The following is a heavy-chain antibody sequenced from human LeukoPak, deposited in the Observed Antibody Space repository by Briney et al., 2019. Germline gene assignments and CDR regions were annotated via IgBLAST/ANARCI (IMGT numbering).Heavy chain of an antibody. D-gene: IGHD1-26*01. Sequence: SCPTLVNPTQTLTLTCTFSGFSLSTSGMRVSWIRQPPGKALEWLARIDWDDDKFYRTSLKTRLTISKDTSKNQVVLTMTNMDPVDTATYYCARGGGATAVDYWGQGTLVTVSS. CDR3: ARGGGATAVDY. CDR1: GFSLSTSGMR. CDR2: IDWDDDK. V-gene: IGHV2-70*04. J-gene: IGHJ4*02.